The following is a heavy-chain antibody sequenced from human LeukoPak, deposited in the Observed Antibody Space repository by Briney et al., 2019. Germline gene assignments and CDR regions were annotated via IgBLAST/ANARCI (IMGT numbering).Heavy chain of an antibody. D-gene: IGHD3-10*01. CDR2: ISTGTGNP. CDR1: GYTFTKYA. V-gene: IGHV7-4-1*02. J-gene: IGHJ4*02. CDR3: TRDFYNSGSSLLDY. Sequence: ASVKVSCKASGYTFTKYAMNWLRQAPGQKPEWMGWISTGTGNPTYAQGFTGRFVFSLDTSVSTAYLEITSLKAEDTAVYYCTRDFYNSGSSLLDYWGQGTLVTVSS.